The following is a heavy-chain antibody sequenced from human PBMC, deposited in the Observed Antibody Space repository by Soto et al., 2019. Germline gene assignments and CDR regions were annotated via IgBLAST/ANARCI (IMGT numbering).Heavy chain of an antibody. V-gene: IGHV4-30-4*01. CDR2: IYYSGST. J-gene: IGHJ4*02. Sequence: SETLSITCTVSGGSISSGDYYWSWIRQPPGKGLEWIGYIYYSGSTYYNPSLKSRVTISVDTSKNQFSLKLSSVTAADTAVYYCARGATPHYFDYWGQGTLVTVSS. CDR3: ARGATPHYFDY. CDR1: GGSISSGDYY. D-gene: IGHD5-12*01.